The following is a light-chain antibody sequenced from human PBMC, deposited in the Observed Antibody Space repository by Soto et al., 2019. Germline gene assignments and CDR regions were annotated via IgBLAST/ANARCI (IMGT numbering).Light chain of an antibody. CDR2: GAS. V-gene: IGKV3-20*01. CDR3: QQYSPSPPLFT. CDR1: QSVSSSY. J-gene: IGKJ3*01. Sequence: EIVLTQSPGTLSLSPGETATLSCRASQSVSSSYFAWYQQKPGQAPRLLIYGASSRATGIPDRFSGGGSGTDFTLTISRLEPEDFAVYYCQQYSPSPPLFTFGPGTKVYIK.